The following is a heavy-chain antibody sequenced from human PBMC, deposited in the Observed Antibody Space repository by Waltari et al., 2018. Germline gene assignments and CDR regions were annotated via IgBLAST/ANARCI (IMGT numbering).Heavy chain of an antibody. CDR2: IYYSGST. Sequence: QVQLQESGPGLVKPSETLSLTCTVSGGSISSYYWSWIRQPPGKGLEWIGYIYYSGSTNYNPSLKSRVTISVDTSKNQFSLKLSSVTAADTAVYYCATTVTTFRSFDYWGQGTLVTVSS. CDR3: ATTVTTFRSFDY. D-gene: IGHD3-3*01. V-gene: IGHV4-59*01. J-gene: IGHJ4*02. CDR1: GGSISSYY.